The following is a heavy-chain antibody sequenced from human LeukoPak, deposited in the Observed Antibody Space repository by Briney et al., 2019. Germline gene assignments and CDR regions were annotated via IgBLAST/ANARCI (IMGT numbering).Heavy chain of an antibody. CDR3: VKEDHSGSYYYFDY. J-gene: IGHJ4*02. CDR2: ISNNGGYT. V-gene: IGHV3-23*01. D-gene: IGHD1-26*01. Sequence: GGSLRLSCTASGFTFSSSAMSWVRQAPGKGLEWVSAISNNGGYTYYADSVQGRSTISRDNSKSTLYLQMNSLRAEDTAVYYCVKEDHSGSYYYFDYWGQGTLVTVSS. CDR1: GFTFSSSA.